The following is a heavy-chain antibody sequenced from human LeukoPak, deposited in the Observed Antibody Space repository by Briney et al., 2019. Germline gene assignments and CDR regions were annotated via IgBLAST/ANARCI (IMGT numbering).Heavy chain of an antibody. J-gene: IGHJ4*02. CDR3: AKHTGLSSSSAFDY. Sequence: PGGSLRLSCAASGFTFSSYAMSWVRQAPGKGLEWVSAISGGGGSTYYADSVKGRFTISRDNSKNTLYLQMNSLRAEDTAVYYCAKHTGLSSSSAFDYWGQGTLVTVSS. CDR1: GFTFSSYA. D-gene: IGHD6-6*01. V-gene: IGHV3-23*01. CDR2: ISGGGGST.